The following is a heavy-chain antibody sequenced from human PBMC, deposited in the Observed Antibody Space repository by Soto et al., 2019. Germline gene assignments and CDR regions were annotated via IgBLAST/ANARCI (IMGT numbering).Heavy chain of an antibody. D-gene: IGHD6-19*01. J-gene: IGHJ4*02. Sequence: QVQLVQSGAEVKKPGSSVKVSCKASGGTFSSYTISWVRQAPGQGLEWMGRIIPILGIANYAQKFQGRVTITADKSTSTAYMELSSLRSEDTAVDYCARVAAVAGIDYWGQGTLVTVSS. V-gene: IGHV1-69*02. CDR1: GGTFSSYT. CDR2: IIPILGIA. CDR3: ARVAAVAGIDY.